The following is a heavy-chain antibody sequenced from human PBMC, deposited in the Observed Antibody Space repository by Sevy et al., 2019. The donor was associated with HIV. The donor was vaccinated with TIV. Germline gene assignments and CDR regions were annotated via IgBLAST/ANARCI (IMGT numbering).Heavy chain of an antibody. V-gene: IGHV3-33*01. CDR1: GFTFSSYG. CDR2: IWYDGSNK. CDR3: ARDFLSASDSYGMDV. Sequence: GGSRRLSCAASGFTFSSYGMHWVRQAPGKGLEWVAVIWYDGSNKYYADSVKGRFTNSRDNSKNTLYLQMNSLRAEDTAVYYCARDFLSASDSYGMDVWGQGTTVTVSS. J-gene: IGHJ6*02.